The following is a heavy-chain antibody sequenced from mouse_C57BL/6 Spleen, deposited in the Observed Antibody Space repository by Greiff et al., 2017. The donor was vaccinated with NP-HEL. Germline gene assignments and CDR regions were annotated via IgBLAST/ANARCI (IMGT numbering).Heavy chain of an antibody. J-gene: IGHJ2*01. D-gene: IGHD1-1*01. CDR1: GYTFTSYG. CDR2: IYPRSGNT. V-gene: IGHV1-81*01. Sequence: LQESGAELARPGASVKLSCKASGYTFTSYGISWVKQRTGQGLEWIGEIYPRSGNTYYNEKFKGKATLTADKSSSTAYMELRSLTSEDSAVYFCARKDYGSSYSDYWGQGTTLTVSS. CDR3: ARKDYGSSYSDY.